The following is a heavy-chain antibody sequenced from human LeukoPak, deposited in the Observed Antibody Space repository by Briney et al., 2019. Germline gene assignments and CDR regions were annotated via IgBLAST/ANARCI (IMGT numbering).Heavy chain of an antibody. J-gene: IGHJ4*02. CDR3: ARGRVDTAMVCDY. CDR1: EGTFSSYA. D-gene: IGHD5-18*01. CDR2: IIPIFGTA. Sequence: SVKVSCKASEGTFSSYAISWVRQAPGQGLEWMGGIIPIFGTANYAQKFQGRVTITTDESTSTAYMELSSLRSEDTAVYYCARGRVDTAMVCDYWGQGTLVTVSS. V-gene: IGHV1-69*05.